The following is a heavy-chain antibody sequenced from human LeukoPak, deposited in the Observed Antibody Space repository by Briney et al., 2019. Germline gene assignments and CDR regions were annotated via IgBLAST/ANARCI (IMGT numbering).Heavy chain of an antibody. V-gene: IGHV1-2*06. CDR2: INPNSGGT. Sequence: GASVKVSCKASGYTFTGYYMHWVRQAPGQGLEWMGRINPNSGGTNYAQKFQDRVTMTRDTSISTAYMELSRLRSDDTAVYYCARYYYDSSGPDYWGQGTLVTVSS. CDR3: ARYYYDSSGPDY. D-gene: IGHD3-22*01. CDR1: GYTFTGYY. J-gene: IGHJ4*02.